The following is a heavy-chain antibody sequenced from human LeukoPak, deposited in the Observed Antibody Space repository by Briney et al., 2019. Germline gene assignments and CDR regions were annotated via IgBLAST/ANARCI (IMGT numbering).Heavy chain of an antibody. CDR3: ARSRWRDAFDI. CDR1: GGSISSYY. D-gene: IGHD4-23*01. Sequence: SETLSLTCTVSGGSISSYYWSWVRQPPGKGLEWIGYIYTSGSTNYNPSLTSRVTISVDTSKNQFSLKLSSVTAADTAVYYCARSRWRDAFDIWGQGTMVTVSS. CDR2: IYTSGST. V-gene: IGHV4-4*09. J-gene: IGHJ3*02.